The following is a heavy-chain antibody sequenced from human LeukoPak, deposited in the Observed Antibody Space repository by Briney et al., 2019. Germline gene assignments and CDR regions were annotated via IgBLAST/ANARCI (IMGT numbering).Heavy chain of an antibody. Sequence: GGSLRLSCAASGFTFSSYEMNWVRQAPGKGLEWVSYISSSGSTIYYADSVKGRFTISRGNSKNTLYLQMNSLRAEDTAIYYCATGAYFDHWGQGTLVTVSS. V-gene: IGHV3-48*03. CDR3: ATGAYFDH. CDR2: ISSSGSTI. J-gene: IGHJ4*02. CDR1: GFTFSSYE.